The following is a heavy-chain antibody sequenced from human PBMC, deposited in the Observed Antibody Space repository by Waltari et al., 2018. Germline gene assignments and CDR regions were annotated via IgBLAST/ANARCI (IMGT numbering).Heavy chain of an antibody. D-gene: IGHD2-15*01. CDR3: ARGLLFDAFDI. V-gene: IGHV3-13*01. Sequence: EVQLVESGGCLVQPGGSLRLPCAASGFTFSSYDMHWVRQATGKGLEWVSAIGTAGDTYYPGSVKGRFTISRENAKNSLYLQMNSLRAGDTAVYYCARGLLFDAFDIWGQGTMVTVSS. CDR1: GFTFSSYD. CDR2: IGTAGDT. J-gene: IGHJ3*02.